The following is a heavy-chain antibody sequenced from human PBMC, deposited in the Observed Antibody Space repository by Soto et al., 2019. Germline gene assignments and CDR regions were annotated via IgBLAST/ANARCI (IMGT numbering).Heavy chain of an antibody. V-gene: IGHV4-4*02. CDR3: ARFLFGRVESLLGFDY. J-gene: IGHJ4*02. CDR1: GVSISSSNW. D-gene: IGHD3-16*02. Sequence: PSETLSLTCAVSGVSISSSNWWSWVRQPPGKGLEWIGEVYHTGSTNHNPSLKSRVTISLDNSKNQFSLKLSSVTAADTAVYYCARFLFGRVESLLGFDYWGQGALVTVSS. CDR2: VYHTGST.